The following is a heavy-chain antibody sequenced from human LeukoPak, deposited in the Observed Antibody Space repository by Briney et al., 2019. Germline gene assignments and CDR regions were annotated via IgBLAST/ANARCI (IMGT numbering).Heavy chain of an antibody. V-gene: IGHV3-30-3*01. J-gene: IGHJ4*02. CDR2: ISYDGSNK. Sequence: PGGSLRLSCAASGFIFSSYAMHWVRQAPGKGLEWVAFISYDGSNKHYAEPVQGRFTISRDNSKNTLYLQMNSLRPEDTAVYYCARARFGYNRGPLDYWGQGILVTVSS. CDR3: ARARFGYNRGPLDY. D-gene: IGHD5-24*01. CDR1: GFIFSSYA.